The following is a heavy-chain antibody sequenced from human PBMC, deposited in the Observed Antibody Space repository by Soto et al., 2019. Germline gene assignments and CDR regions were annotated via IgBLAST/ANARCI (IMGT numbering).Heavy chain of an antibody. CDR1: GFTFISYG. V-gene: IGHV3-30*18. CDR3: AKGENYDFWSGETYYYGMDV. Sequence: GSLRLSCSASGFTFISYGMHWFRHAPFKVLEWLAVISYDGSNKYYADSVRGRFTISRDNSKNTLYLQMNSLRAEDTAVYYCAKGENYDFWSGETYYYGMDVWGQGTTVTVSS. J-gene: IGHJ6*02. CDR2: ISYDGSNK. D-gene: IGHD3-3*01.